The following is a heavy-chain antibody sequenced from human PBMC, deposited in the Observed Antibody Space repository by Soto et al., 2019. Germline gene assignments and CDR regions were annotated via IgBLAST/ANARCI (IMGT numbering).Heavy chain of an antibody. J-gene: IGHJ6*02. CDR1: GFTFSSYG. CDR3: ARDATRSSAMVAYYYYSMDV. D-gene: IGHD5-18*01. CDR2: IWYDGSNK. V-gene: IGHV3-33*01. Sequence: QVQLVESGGGVVQPGRSLRLSCAASGFTFSSYGMHWVRQAPGKGLEWVAVIWYDGSNKYYADSVKGRFTISRDNSKNTLYLQMNSLRAEDTAVYHCARDATRSSAMVAYYYYSMDVWGQGTTVTVSS.